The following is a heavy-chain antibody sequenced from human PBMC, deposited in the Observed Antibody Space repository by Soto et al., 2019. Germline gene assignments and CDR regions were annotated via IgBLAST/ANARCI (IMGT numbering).Heavy chain of an antibody. J-gene: IGHJ4*02. CDR1: GYTFTSYY. V-gene: IGHV1-46*01. D-gene: IGHD4-17*01. CDR3: VRAGYGAPIHFDY. Sequence: PGESLKISCKGSGYTFTSYYMHWVRQAPGQGLEWMGIINPSGGSTSYAQKFQGRVTMTRDTSTSTVYMELSSLRSEDTAVYYCVRAGYGAPIHFDYWAQGTLFTVSS. CDR2: INPSGGST.